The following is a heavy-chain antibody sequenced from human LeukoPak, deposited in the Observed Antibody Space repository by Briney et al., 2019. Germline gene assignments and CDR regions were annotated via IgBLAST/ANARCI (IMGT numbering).Heavy chain of an antibody. CDR3: AKESVARGNDY. D-gene: IGHD3-10*01. CDR2: IIGNGGST. CDR1: GFTFNNYA. Sequence: GGSLRLSCAASGFTFNNYAMSWVRQASGKGLEWVSGIIGNGGSTYYADSVKGRFTISRDNSKNTFYLQMDSLRAEDTAIYYCAKESVARGNDYWGQGTLVTVSS. V-gene: IGHV3-23*01. J-gene: IGHJ4*02.